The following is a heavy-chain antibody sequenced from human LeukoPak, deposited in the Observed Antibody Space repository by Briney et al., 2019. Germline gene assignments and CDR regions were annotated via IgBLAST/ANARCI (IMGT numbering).Heavy chain of an antibody. V-gene: IGHV3-66*02. J-gene: IGHJ4*02. Sequence: GGSLRLSCAASGFTVSSNYMTWVRQAPGKGLEWVSVIYSGGSTYYADSVKGRFTISRDNSKNTLYLQLDSLRPEDTAVYFCATDSTYYYDSGSSGPHYFDNWGQGTLVTVSS. CDR3: ATDSTYYYDSGSSGPHYFDN. CDR1: GFTVSSNY. D-gene: IGHD3-10*01. CDR2: IYSGGST.